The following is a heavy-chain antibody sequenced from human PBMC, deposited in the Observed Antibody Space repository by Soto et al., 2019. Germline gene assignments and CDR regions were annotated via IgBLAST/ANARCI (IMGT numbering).Heavy chain of an antibody. CDR3: ARDEAPDY. CDR1: GFTFGDYA. J-gene: IGHJ4*02. V-gene: IGHV3-49*03. CDR2: IRRKAYGGTT. Sequence: GGSLRLSCTGSGFTFGDYAVNWFRQAPGKGLEWVGFIRRKAYGGTTEYAASVRGRFTLSRDDSKTLAYLQMDSLKTEDTAVYYCARDEAPDYWGQGILVTVSS.